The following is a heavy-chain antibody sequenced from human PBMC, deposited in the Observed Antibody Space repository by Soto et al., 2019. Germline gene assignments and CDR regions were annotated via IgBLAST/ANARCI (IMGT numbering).Heavy chain of an antibody. J-gene: IGHJ6*02. CDR3: ARVTPGNNLYYFSGLDV. V-gene: IGHV3-30-3*01. Sequence: GGSLRLSCVASGFNFGTYAIHWVRQAPGKGLQWVALIAYDGINTYYADSVKGRFTISRDNSKNTLHLQMNSLRPEDTGVYFCARVTPGNNLYYFSGLDVWGQGASVTVSS. CDR2: IAYDGINT. D-gene: IGHD1-1*01. CDR1: GFNFGTYA.